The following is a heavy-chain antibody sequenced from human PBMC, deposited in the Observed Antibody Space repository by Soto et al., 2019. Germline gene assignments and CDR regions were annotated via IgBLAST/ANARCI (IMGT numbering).Heavy chain of an antibody. CDR2: ISSTTNYI. V-gene: IGHV3-21*01. CDR3: ARESEDLTSTFDY. CDR1: GFTFTRYS. Sequence: GGSLRLSCAASGFTFTRYSMNWVRQAPGKGLEWVSSISSTTNYIYYADSMKGRFTVSRDNAKNSVYLEMNSLSAEDTAVYYCARESEDLTSTFDYWGQGTLVPVSP. J-gene: IGHJ4*02.